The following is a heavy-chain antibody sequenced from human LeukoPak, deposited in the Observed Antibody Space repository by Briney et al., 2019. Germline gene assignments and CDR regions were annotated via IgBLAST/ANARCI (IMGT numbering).Heavy chain of an antibody. CDR3: ARVLDDRMVRGVHYFDY. J-gene: IGHJ4*02. Sequence: SETLSLTCTVSGGSVSSGSYYWSWIRQPPGKGLEWIGYIYYSGSTNYNPSLKSRVTISVDTSKNQFSLKLSSVTAADTAVYYCARVLDDRMVRGVHYFDYWGQGTLVTVSS. CDR2: IYYSGST. V-gene: IGHV4-61*01. CDR1: GGSVSSGSYY. D-gene: IGHD3-10*01.